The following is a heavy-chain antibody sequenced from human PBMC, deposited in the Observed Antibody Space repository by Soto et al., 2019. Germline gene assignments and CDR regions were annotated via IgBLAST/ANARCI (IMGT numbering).Heavy chain of an antibody. CDR2: IWYDGSNT. J-gene: IGHJ3*02. CDR1: GFTFSNYG. D-gene: IGHD6-13*01. CDR3: ARDIGDHTSRWTDAFDI. V-gene: IGHV3-33*01. Sequence: GGSLRLSCAASGFTFSNYGMHWVRQAPGKGLEWVAVIWYDGSNTYFADSVEGRFTISKDNSKNTLFLQMNSLRAEDTAVYYCARDIGDHTSRWTDAFDIWGRGTMVTVSS.